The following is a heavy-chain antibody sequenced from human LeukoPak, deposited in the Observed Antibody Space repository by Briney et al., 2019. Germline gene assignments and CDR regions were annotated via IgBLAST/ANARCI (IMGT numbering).Heavy chain of an antibody. CDR2: ISSTGGST. J-gene: IGHJ1*01. CDR3: AQQVGYCSSGSCYFTY. V-gene: IGHV3-23*01. D-gene: IGHD2-15*01. Sequence: GGSLRLSCAASGFTFSNYAMSWVRQAPGKGLEWVSAISSTGGSTYYADSVKGRFTISRDKSKNTLSLQMNSLRAEDTAVYYCAQQVGYCSSGSCYFTYWGQGTLVTVSS. CDR1: GFTFSNYA.